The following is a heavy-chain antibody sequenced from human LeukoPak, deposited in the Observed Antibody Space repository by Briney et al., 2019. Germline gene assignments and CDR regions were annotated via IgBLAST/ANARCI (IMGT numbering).Heavy chain of an antibody. CDR2: INHSGST. CDR3: ASEFWSGDPDY. J-gene: IGHJ4*02. Sequence: SETLSLTCTVSGGSISSSSYYWSWIRPPPGKGLEWIGEINHSGSTNYNPSLKSRVTISVDTSKNQFSLRLSSVTAADTAVYYCASEFWSGDPDYWGQGTLVTVSS. V-gene: IGHV4-39*07. CDR1: GGSISSSSYY. D-gene: IGHD3-3*01.